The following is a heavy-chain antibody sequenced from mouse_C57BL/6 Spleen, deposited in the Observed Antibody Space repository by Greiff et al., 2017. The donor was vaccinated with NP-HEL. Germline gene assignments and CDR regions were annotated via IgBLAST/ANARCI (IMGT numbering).Heavy chain of an antibody. Sequence: QVQLQQSGAELVRPGTSVKVSCKASGYAFTNYLIEWVKQRPGQGLEWIGVINPGSGGTNYNEKFKGKATLTADKSSSTAYMQLSSLTSEDSAVYFCEIAYDSHPDAVDYQGEGTTVTVS. CDR3: EIAYDSHPDAVDY. CDR1: GYAFTNYL. CDR2: INPGSGGT. J-gene: IGHJ4*01. D-gene: IGHD2-12*01. V-gene: IGHV1-54*01.